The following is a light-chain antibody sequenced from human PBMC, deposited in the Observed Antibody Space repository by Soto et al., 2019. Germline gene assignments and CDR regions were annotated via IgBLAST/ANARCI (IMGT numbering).Light chain of an antibody. V-gene: IGLV2-11*01. Sequence: QSALTQPRSLSGSPGQPVTISCTETSSDVGGYNYVSWYQQHPGKAPKLMIYYVTQRPSGVPDRFSGSKSGNTASLNISGLQADDEADYYCCSYAGSYTYVFGTGTKVTVL. CDR2: YVT. J-gene: IGLJ1*01. CDR1: SSDVGGYNY. CDR3: CSYAGSYTYV.